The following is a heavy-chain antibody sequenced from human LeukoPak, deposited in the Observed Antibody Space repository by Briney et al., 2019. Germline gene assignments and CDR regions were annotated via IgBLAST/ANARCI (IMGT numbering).Heavy chain of an antibody. V-gene: IGHV3-7*01. Sequence: PGGSLRLSCAASGFTFSSYWMGWVRQAPGKGLEWVANIKQDGSEKYYVDSVKGRFTIPRDNAKNSLYLQMNSLRAEDTAVYYCAREGRKDYGDFFDYWGQGTLATVSS. J-gene: IGHJ4*02. D-gene: IGHD4-17*01. CDR2: IKQDGSEK. CDR1: GFTFSSYW. CDR3: AREGRKDYGDFFDY.